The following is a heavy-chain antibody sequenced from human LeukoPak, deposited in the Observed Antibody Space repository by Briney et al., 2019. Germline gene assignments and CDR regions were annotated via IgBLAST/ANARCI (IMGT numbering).Heavy chain of an antibody. Sequence: SETLSLTCTVSGGSISSYYWGWIRQPPGKGLEWIGSIYYSGSTYYNPSLKSRVTISVDTSKNQFSLKLSSVTAADTAVYYCARDKIVGATYFDYWGQGTLVTVSS. V-gene: IGHV4-39*07. CDR2: IYYSGST. CDR1: GGSISSYY. CDR3: ARDKIVGATYFDY. J-gene: IGHJ4*02. D-gene: IGHD1-26*01.